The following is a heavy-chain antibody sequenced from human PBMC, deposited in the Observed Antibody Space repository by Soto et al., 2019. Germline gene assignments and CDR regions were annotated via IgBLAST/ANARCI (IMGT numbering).Heavy chain of an antibody. CDR1: GGSFHTYYHY. Sequence: HVQLQQRGARLLKPSETLSPPCAVYGGSFHTYYHYWKWVREPPGKRLEWIGEINHRGGTNYNPSLTSRVTISLDTSKSQLSLTLSSVSAADTAVYFCAGDLKGETTFVYYYYDVDVWVEGTTVTVSS. D-gene: IGHD3-16*01. J-gene: IGHJ6*03. V-gene: IGHV4-34*01. CDR3: AGDLKGETTFVYYYYDVDV. CDR2: INHRGGT.